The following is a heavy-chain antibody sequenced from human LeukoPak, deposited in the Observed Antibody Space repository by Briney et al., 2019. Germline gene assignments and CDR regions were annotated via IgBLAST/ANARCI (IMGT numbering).Heavy chain of an antibody. V-gene: IGHV3-21*01. D-gene: IGHD3-10*01. CDR3: AVAYYYGSGDAFDI. Sequence: GGSLRLPCAASGFTFRSYSMNWVRQAPGKGLEWVSSINSDSNYIYYADSVQGRFTISRGNAKNSLYLQMNSLRAEDTAVYYCAVAYYYGSGDAFDIWGQGTKVTVSS. J-gene: IGHJ3*02. CDR1: GFTFRSYS. CDR2: INSDSNYI.